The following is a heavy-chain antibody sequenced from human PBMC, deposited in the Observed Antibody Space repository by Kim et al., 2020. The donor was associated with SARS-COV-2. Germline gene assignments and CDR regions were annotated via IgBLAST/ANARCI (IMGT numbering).Heavy chain of an antibody. J-gene: IGHJ4*02. D-gene: IGHD3-22*01. Sequence: SVEGRFTISRDNAKNSLYLQMNSLRAEDTAVYYCARRDQNYYDSSGYLDYWGQGTLVTVSS. CDR3: ARRDQNYYDSSGYLDY. V-gene: IGHV3-11*01.